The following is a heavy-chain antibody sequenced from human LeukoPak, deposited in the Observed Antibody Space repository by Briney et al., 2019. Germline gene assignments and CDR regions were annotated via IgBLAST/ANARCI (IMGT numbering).Heavy chain of an antibody. Sequence: SETLSLTCTVSGGSISSGDYYWSWIRQPPGQGLEWIGYIYYSGSTYYNPSLKSRVTISVDTSKNEISVKLSSLPAADTPVDYCARGGYYDSSGSDFDYWGQGTLVTVSS. V-gene: IGHV4-30-4*01. CDR3: ARGGYYDSSGSDFDY. D-gene: IGHD3-22*01. CDR1: GGSISSGDYY. CDR2: IYYSGST. J-gene: IGHJ4*02.